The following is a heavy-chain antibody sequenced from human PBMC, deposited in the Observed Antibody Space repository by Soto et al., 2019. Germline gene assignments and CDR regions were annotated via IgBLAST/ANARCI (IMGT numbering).Heavy chain of an antibody. D-gene: IGHD3-3*01. J-gene: IGHJ6*03. V-gene: IGHV4-31*03. CDR3: ARGLADSVFGLVINYYMDV. CDR2: IYYSGST. CDR1: GGSISSGGYY. Sequence: QVQLQESGPGLVKPSQTLSLTCTVSGGSISSGGYYWSWIRQHPGKGLEWIGYIYYSGSTYYNPSLKSRVTISVDTSKNQFSLKLSSVTAADTAVYYCARGLADSVFGLVINYYMDVWGKGTTVTVSS.